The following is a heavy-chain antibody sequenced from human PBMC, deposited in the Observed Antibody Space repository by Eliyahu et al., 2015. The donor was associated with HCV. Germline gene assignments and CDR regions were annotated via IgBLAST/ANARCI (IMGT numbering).Heavy chain of an antibody. Sequence: QLQLQESGPGLVKPSETLSLTCTVSGGSISSSSYYWGWIRQPPGKGLEWIGSIYYSWSTYYNPSLKSRVTISVDTSKNQFSLKLSSVTAADTAVYYCARLGPAKVRAFDYWGQGTLVTVSS. V-gene: IGHV4-39*01. CDR1: GGSISSSSYY. CDR3: ARLGPAKVRAFDY. CDR2: IYYSWST. J-gene: IGHJ4*02.